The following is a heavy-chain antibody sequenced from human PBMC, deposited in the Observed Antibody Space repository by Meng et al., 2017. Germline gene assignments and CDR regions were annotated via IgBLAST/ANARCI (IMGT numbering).Heavy chain of an antibody. V-gene: IGHV1-2*06. D-gene: IGHD1/OR15-1a*01. CDR3: AVSAQLEQPYYYYYSGMDV. CDR2: INPNSGGT. J-gene: IGHJ6*02. CDR1: GYTFTGYY. Sequence: ASVKVSCMASGYTFTGYYMHWVRQAPGQGLEWMGRINPNSGGTNNAQEFQGRVTMTRDTSISTAYMDLSRLRSDDTAVYCCAVSAQLEQPYYYYYSGMDVWGQGTTVTVSS.